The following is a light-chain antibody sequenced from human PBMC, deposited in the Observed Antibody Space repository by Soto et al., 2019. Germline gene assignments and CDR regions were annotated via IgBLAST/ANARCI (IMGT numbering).Light chain of an antibody. V-gene: IGLV2-11*01. CDR1: SSDVGGYNY. CDR3: SSYAGGCLFV. CDR2: DVS. Sequence: QSVLTQPSSVSGSPGQSVTISCTGTSSDVGGYNYVSWYQQHPDKAPKLIIYDVSKRPSGVPDRFSGSKSGNAAALPISGLQSEDEADYYCSSYAGGCLFVFGTATKLTVL. J-gene: IGLJ1*01.